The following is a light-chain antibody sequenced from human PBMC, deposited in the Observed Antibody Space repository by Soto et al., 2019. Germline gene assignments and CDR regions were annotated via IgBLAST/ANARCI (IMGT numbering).Light chain of an antibody. CDR1: QSVGTY. CDR3: QQYNDWPRT. J-gene: IGKJ1*01. CDR2: GAS. Sequence: EIVMTQSPATLSVSPGGRATLSCRASQSVGTYLAWYQQKPGQAPRLLIYGASTRAAGISPRFSGGGSGTEFTLTISSLQSEDFAVYYCQQYNDWPRTFGQGTKVGIK. V-gene: IGKV3-15*01.